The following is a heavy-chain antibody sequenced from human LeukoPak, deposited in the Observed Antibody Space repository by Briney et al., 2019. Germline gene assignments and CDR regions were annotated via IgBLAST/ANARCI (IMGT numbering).Heavy chain of an antibody. CDR3: ARGYSSATWYFDD. J-gene: IGHJ4*01. CDR2: ISYDGSKK. CDR1: RFTFSTYA. Sequence: PGGSLRLSCADSRFTFSTYAIHWVRQAPGKGLEWVAVISYDGSKKFYADSVKGRFTISRDNSKNTLFLQMNSLSTEDTAVYFCARGYSSATWYFDDWGQGTLVTVSS. V-gene: IGHV3-30-3*01. D-gene: IGHD5-18*01.